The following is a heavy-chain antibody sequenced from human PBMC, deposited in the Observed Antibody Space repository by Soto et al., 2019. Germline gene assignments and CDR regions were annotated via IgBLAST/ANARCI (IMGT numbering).Heavy chain of an antibody. J-gene: IGHJ5*02. CDR1: GGSISSGGYS. CDR2: IYHSGST. D-gene: IGHD3-22*01. V-gene: IGHV4-30-2*01. Sequence: KTSETLSLTCAVSGGSISSGGYSWSWIRQPPGKGLEWIGYIYHSGSTYYNPSLKSRVTISVDRSKNQFSLKLSSVTAADTAVYYCARDCTSSGSKVGWFDPWGQGTLVTVSS. CDR3: ARDCTSSGSKVGWFDP.